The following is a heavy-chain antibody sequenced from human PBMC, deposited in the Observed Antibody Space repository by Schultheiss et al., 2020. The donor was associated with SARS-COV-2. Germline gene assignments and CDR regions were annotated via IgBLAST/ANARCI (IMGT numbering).Heavy chain of an antibody. CDR3: ARSNYCTWCGFDY. V-gene: IGHV4-61*08. CDR1: GGSVSSSGYY. D-gene: IGHD1-7*01. J-gene: IGHJ4*02. CDR2: IYYSGST. Sequence: SETLSLTCTVSGGSVSSSGYYWGWMRQPPGKGLEWIGYIYYSGSTYYNPSLKSRVTVSVDTSKNQFSLKLSSVTAADTAVYYCARSNYCTWCGFDYWGQGALVTVSS.